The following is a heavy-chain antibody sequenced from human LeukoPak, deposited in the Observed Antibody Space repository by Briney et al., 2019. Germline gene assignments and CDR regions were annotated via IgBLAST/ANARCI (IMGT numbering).Heavy chain of an antibody. CDR1: GGTFSRYA. CDR3: ATSGGDYYYSSLDV. J-gene: IGHJ6*03. V-gene: IGHV1-69*13. D-gene: IGHD3-10*01. CDR2: IIPVLGTT. Sequence: SVKVSCKASGGTFSRYAISWVRQAPGQGLEWMGGIIPVLGTTNYAQTFQNKVTITADESTSTTYMELSSLTSEDTAVYYCATSGGDYYYSSLDVWGKGTPVTISS.